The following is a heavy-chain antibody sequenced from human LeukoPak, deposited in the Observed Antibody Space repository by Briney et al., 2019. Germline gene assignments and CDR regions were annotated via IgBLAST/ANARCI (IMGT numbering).Heavy chain of an antibody. CDR2: IYTSGST. Sequence: SQTLSLTCTVSGGSISSGSYYWSWIRQPAGKGLEWIGRIYTSGSTNYNPSLKSRVTISVDTSKNQFSLKLSSVTAADTAVYYCARGIVVVPALDYFDYWGQGTLVTVSS. D-gene: IGHD2-2*01. J-gene: IGHJ4*02. V-gene: IGHV4-61*02. CDR3: ARGIVVVPALDYFDY. CDR1: GGSISSGSYY.